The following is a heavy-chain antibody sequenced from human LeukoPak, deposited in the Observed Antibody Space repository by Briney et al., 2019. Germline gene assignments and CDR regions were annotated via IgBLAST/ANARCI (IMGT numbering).Heavy chain of an antibody. Sequence: GASVKVSCKASGYTFTSYAMNWVRQAPGQGLEWMGWINTNTGNPTYAQGFTGRFVFSLDTSVSTAYLQISSLKAEDTAVYYCASPTRRMVRGVNYYYYMDVWGKGTTVTVSS. V-gene: IGHV7-4-1*02. CDR1: GYTFTSYA. CDR3: ASPTRRMVRGVNYYYYMDV. J-gene: IGHJ6*03. CDR2: INTNTGNP. D-gene: IGHD3-10*01.